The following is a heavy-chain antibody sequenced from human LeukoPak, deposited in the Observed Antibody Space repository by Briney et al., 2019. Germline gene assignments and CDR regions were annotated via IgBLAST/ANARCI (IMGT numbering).Heavy chain of an antibody. D-gene: IGHD6-19*01. CDR2: INPNSGGT. Sequence: ASVKVSCKASGYTFTGYYMHWVRQAPGQGLEWMGWINPNSGGTNYAQKFQGRVTMTRDTSISTAYMELSRLRSDDTAVYYCARERRSSGWCPADYWGQGTLVTVSS. CDR3: ARERRSSGWCPADY. V-gene: IGHV1-2*02. J-gene: IGHJ4*02. CDR1: GYTFTGYY.